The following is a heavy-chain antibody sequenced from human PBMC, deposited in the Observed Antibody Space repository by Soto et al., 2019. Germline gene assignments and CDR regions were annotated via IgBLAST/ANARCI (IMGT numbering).Heavy chain of an antibody. J-gene: IGHJ4*02. CDR1: GFPFSSEW. CDR2: VKGDGNST. CDR3: AKDPRAIKTFDY. V-gene: IGHV3-23*01. Sequence: GGSLRLSCAASGFPFSSEWMSWVRQAPGKGLEWVANVKGDGNSTNYADSVKGRFTISRDNSKNTLYLQMNSLRAEDTAVYHCAKDPRAIKTFDYWGQGTLVTVSS.